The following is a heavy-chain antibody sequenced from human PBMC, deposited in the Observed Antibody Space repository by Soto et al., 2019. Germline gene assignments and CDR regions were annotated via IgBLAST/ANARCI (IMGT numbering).Heavy chain of an antibody. CDR2: ISGSGFKK. CDR1: GCSSENFG. V-gene: IGHV3-23*01. D-gene: IGHD1-26*01. Sequence: GFLRISGEASGCSSENFGINWVRQAPGKGLEWISSISGSGFKKYYADSVKGRFTISRDNSKSTVYLELNNLSAEDTAVYHCAKNQGVELVPLATVDWFDPWGQGSVVTVS. CDR3: AKNQGVELVPLATVDWFDP. J-gene: IGHJ5*02.